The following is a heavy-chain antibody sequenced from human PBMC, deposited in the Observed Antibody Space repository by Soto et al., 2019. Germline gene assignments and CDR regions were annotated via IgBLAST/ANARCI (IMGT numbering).Heavy chain of an antibody. CDR2: ISWNSGSI. CDR1: GFTFDDYA. J-gene: IGHJ6*03. Sequence: ESGGGLVQPGRSLRLSCAASGFTFDDYAMHWVRQAPGKGLEWVSGISWNSGSIGYADSVKGRFTISRDNAKNSLYLQMNSLRAEDTALYYCAKSGYGDSYYYYYMDVWGKGTTVTVSS. V-gene: IGHV3-9*01. CDR3: AKSGYGDSYYYYYMDV. D-gene: IGHD4-17*01.